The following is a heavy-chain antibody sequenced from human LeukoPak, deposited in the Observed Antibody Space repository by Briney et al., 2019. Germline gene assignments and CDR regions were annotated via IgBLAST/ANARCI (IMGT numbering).Heavy chain of an antibody. D-gene: IGHD3-9*01. CDR1: GFTFSNAW. CDR3: TREYYDILTGYSTADY. Sequence: GGSLRLSCAASGFTFSNAWMSWVRQAPGRGLEWVGRIKSKTDGGTTDYAAPVKGRFTISRDDSKNTLYLQMNSLKTEDTAVYYCTREYYDILTGYSTADYWGQGTLVTVSS. J-gene: IGHJ4*02. CDR2: IKSKTDGGTT. V-gene: IGHV3-15*01.